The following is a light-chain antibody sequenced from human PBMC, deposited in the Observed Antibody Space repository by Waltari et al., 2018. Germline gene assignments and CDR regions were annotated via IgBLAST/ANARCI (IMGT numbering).Light chain of an antibody. V-gene: IGKV3-20*01. Sequence: ELVLTQSPGTLSLSPGERATLSCRASQSLSGTLAWYQQKPGQAPRLLIYEVSSRASGIPDRVSGSGARTDFSLTISRLEPEEFAVYYCQKYGTLPATFGQGTKVEFK. CDR3: QKYGTLPAT. CDR2: EVS. CDR1: QSLSGT. J-gene: IGKJ1*01.